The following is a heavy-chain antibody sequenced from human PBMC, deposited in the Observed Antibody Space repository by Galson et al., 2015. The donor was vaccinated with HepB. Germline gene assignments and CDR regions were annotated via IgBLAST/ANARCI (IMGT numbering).Heavy chain of an antibody. CDR1: GFSLSTSGMC. CDR3: ARMGYYDSSGYSAPFDY. V-gene: IGHV2-70*01. J-gene: IGHJ4*02. D-gene: IGHD3-22*01. Sequence: PALVKPTQTLTLTCTFSGFSLSTSGMCVSWIRQPPGKALEWLALIDWDDDKYYSTSLKTRLTISKDTSKNQVVLIMTNMDPVDTATYYCARMGYYDSSGYSAPFDYWGQGTLVTVSS. CDR2: IDWDDDK.